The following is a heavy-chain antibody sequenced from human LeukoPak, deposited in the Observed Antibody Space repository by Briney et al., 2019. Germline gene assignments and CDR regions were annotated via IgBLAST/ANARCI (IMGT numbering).Heavy chain of an antibody. CDR1: GGSISSYY. CDR2: IYTSGST. V-gene: IGHV4-4*07. J-gene: IGHJ4*02. CDR3: ASYYDSSGSTPYFDY. D-gene: IGHD3-22*01. Sequence: SETLSLTCTVSGGSISSYYWSWIRQPAGKGLEWIGRIYTSGSTNYNPSLKSRVTISVDTSKNQFSLKLSSVTAADTAVYYCASYYDSSGSTPYFDYWGQGTLVTVSS.